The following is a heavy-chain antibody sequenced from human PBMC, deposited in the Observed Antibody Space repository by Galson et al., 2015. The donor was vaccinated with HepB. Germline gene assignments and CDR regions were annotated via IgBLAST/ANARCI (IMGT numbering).Heavy chain of an antibody. CDR2: IKPDGSEE. Sequence: SLRLSCAASGFIFSNYWMYWVRQAPGKGLEWVANIKPDGSEEFYMDSVKGRFTISRDNAKNAVYLEMNSLRVEDTAVYYCARVKDDYWGHGTLVTVSS. CDR3: ARVKDDY. CDR1: GFIFSNYW. V-gene: IGHV3-7*03. J-gene: IGHJ4*01. D-gene: IGHD3-22*01.